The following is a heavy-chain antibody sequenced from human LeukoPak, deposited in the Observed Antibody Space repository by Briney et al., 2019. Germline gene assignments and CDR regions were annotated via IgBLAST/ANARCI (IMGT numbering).Heavy chain of an antibody. D-gene: IGHD5-18*01. CDR3: VKASAWIQLKGFFDY. V-gene: IGHV3-30*18. Sequence: GGSLRLSCAASGFTFSSYGMHWVRQAPGKGLEWVAVISYDGSDKYYADSVKGRFTISRDNSKNTLYLQMNSLRAEDTAVYYCVKASAWIQLKGFFDYWGQGTLVTVSS. J-gene: IGHJ4*02. CDR1: GFTFSSYG. CDR2: ISYDGSDK.